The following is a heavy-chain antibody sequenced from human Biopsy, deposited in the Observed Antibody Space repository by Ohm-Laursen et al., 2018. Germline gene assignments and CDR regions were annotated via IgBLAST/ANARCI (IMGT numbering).Heavy chain of an antibody. D-gene: IGHD3-22*01. CDR3: AKDWTSQYYYDTMDDY. J-gene: IGHJ4*02. V-gene: IGHV3-23*01. CDR2: ISPSSAYT. Sequence: GSLRLSCAASGFNFDTYAMSWVRQAPGRGLECVSIISPSSAYTYYGDSVKGRFTISRDNSRNILYLQMNSLRAEDTAIYYCAKDWTSQYYYDTMDDYWGQGTLVTVSS. CDR1: GFNFDTYA.